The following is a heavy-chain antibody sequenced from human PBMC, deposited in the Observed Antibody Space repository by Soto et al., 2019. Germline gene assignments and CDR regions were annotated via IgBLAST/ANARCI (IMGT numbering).Heavy chain of an antibody. D-gene: IGHD6-13*01. V-gene: IGHV5-51*01. CDR2: IYPGDHET. J-gene: IGHJ4*02. Sequence: PGESLKISCQSSGYTFSNFWIGWVRQLPGKGPEWMGIIYPGDHETRYSPSFHGKVTISADRSINTAYLQRNSLEASDTAFYFCARSPRSSPYFDYWGQGALVTVSS. CDR1: GYTFSNFW. CDR3: ARSPRSSPYFDY.